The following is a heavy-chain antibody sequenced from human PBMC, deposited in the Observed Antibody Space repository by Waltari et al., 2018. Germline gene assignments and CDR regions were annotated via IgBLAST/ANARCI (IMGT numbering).Heavy chain of an antibody. J-gene: IGHJ4*02. Sequence: QVQLVQSGAEVKKPGSSMKVSCKASGGTFSSYAISWVRQAPGQGLEWMGGIIPIFGTANYAQKFQGRVTITADESTSTAYMELSRLRSEDTAVYYCAREVAGYCSGGSCSGFDYWGQGTLVTVSS. CDR1: GGTFSSYA. D-gene: IGHD2-15*01. CDR2: IIPIFGTA. CDR3: AREVAGYCSGGSCSGFDY. V-gene: IGHV1-69*12.